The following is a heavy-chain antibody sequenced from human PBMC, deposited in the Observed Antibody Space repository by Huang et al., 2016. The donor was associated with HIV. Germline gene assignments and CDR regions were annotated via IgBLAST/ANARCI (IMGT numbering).Heavy chain of an antibody. D-gene: IGHD1-7*01. J-gene: IGHJ5*02. CDR2: INTKTGNA. V-gene: IGHV7-4-1*02. CDR3: ARDARELRDYLVRFNWFAP. Sequence: VQLVQSGSEFKKPGASVRVSCKASGYSFSDYAVNWVRQDTGKGLEGMGWINTKTGNATYVQGFRGRFVFSLDTSVKTAYLHISSLKTEDAAVYYCARDARELRDYLVRFNWFAPWGQGTLVTVSS. CDR1: GYSFSDYA.